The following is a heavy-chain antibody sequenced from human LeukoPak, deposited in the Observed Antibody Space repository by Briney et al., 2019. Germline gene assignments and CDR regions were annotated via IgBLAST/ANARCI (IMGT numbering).Heavy chain of an antibody. D-gene: IGHD2-8*02. J-gene: IGHJ4*02. CDR2: IRGSDGYT. Sequence: GGSLRLSCAASGFTFNTYAMSWVRQAPGKGLEWVSTIRGSDGYTYYADSVKGRFTISRDNSNSALYLQMNSLRAEDTAVFYCAKGRLDPNLVLDHWGQGTLVTVSS. CDR3: AKGRLDPNLVLDH. V-gene: IGHV3-23*01. CDR1: GFTFNTYA.